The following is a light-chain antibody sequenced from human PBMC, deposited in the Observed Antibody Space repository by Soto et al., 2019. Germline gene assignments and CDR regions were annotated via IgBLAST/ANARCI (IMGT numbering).Light chain of an antibody. V-gene: IGKV3-20*01. CDR1: QSVTTN. J-gene: IGKJ5*01. Sequence: EIVVTQSPATLSVSPGERVTLSCRASQSVTTNVAWYQQKPGQAPRLLIYGASSRATGIPDRFSGSGSGTDFTLTISRLEREDFAVYYCQQYGASPQTFGQGTRLEIK. CDR2: GAS. CDR3: QQYGASPQT.